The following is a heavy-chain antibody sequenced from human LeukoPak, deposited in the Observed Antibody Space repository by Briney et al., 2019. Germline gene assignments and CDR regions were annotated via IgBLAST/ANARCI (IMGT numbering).Heavy chain of an antibody. CDR3: ARTRGSHISMAYLDY. CDR2: INPNNGDT. Sequence: ASVKVSCKASGYTFSRNFMHWVRQAPGQGLEWMGWINPNNGDTNYAQKFQGRVTVTRDTSISTAYMELSSLRSDDTAVYYCARTRGSHISMAYLDYWGQGTLVTVSS. CDR1: GYTFSRNF. V-gene: IGHV1-2*02. D-gene: IGHD2/OR15-2a*01. J-gene: IGHJ4*02.